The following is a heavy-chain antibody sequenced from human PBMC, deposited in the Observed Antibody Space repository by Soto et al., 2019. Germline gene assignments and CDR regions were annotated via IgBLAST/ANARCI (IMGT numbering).Heavy chain of an antibody. CDR3: GLLVVGEGQDV. D-gene: IGHD2-2*01. V-gene: IGHV3-33*01. CDR2: IWYDGSNK. CDR1: GFTFSSYG. J-gene: IGHJ6*02. Sequence: GGSLRLSCAASGFTFSSYGMHWVRQAPGKGLEWVAVIWYDGSNKYYADSVKGRFTISRDNSKNTLYLQMNSLRAEDTAVYYCGLLVVGEGQDVWGQGTTVTVSS.